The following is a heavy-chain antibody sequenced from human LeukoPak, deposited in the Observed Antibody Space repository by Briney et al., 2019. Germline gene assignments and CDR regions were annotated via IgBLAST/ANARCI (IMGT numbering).Heavy chain of an antibody. Sequence: ASVTVSCKASGYTFTSYYMHWVRQAPGQGLEWMGIINPSGGSTSYAQKFQGRVTMTRDTSTSTVYMELSSLRSEDTAVYYCARVERTDAFDVWGQGTMVTVSS. J-gene: IGHJ3*01. CDR3: ARVERTDAFDV. CDR2: INPSGGST. V-gene: IGHV1-46*01. D-gene: IGHD5-24*01. CDR1: GYTFTSYY.